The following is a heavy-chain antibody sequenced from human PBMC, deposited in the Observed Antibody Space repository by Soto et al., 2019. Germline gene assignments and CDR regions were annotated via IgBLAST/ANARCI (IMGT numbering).Heavy chain of an antibody. Sequence: EVQLVESGGDLVQPGGSLRLSCVASGFSFSNYGMNWVRQGPGKGLEWIPSTTKSGTTTYYADSVKGQFTVSRDNAKNSLYVHMSRLRVEDMAVYYCARVGYCVSSSFSFLLGGWGQGTTVTVSS. D-gene: IGHD2-2*03. CDR3: ARVGYCVSSSFSFLLGG. CDR1: GFSFSNYG. J-gene: IGHJ6*02. V-gene: IGHV3-48*03. CDR2: TTKSGTTT.